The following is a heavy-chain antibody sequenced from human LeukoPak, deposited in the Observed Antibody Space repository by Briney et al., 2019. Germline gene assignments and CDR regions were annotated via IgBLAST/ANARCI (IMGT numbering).Heavy chain of an antibody. J-gene: IGHJ1*01. V-gene: IGHV4-34*01. CDR2: INHSGSS. CDR3: ARGEDGDYYFQH. CDR1: GGSFSGYY. Sequence: LETLSLTCAVYGGSFSGYYWSWIRQPPGKGLEWIGEINHSGSSNYNPSLKSRVTISVDTSKNQFSLKLSSVTAADTAVYYCARGEDGDYYFQHWGQGTLVTVSS. D-gene: IGHD4-17*01.